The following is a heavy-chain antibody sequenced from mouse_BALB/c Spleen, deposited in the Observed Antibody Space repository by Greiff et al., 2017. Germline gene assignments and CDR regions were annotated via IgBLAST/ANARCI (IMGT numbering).Heavy chain of an antibody. D-gene: IGHD1-1*01. CDR3: ARPSSGWCLDD. Sequence: EVQVVESGGGLVKPGGSLKLSCAASGFTFSSYALSWVRQTPEQRLEWVASISSGGSTYYPDSVKGRFTIPRDNARNILYLQMSSLRSEDTAVYYCARPSSGWCLDDWGAGTTVTVSS. CDR1: GFTFSSYA. CDR2: ISSGGST. J-gene: IGHJ1*01. V-gene: IGHV5-6-5*01.